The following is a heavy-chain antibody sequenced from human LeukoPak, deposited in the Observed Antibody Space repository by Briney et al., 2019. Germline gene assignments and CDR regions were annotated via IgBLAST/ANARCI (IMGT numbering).Heavy chain of an antibody. CDR1: GYTFTGSY. J-gene: IGHJ4*02. CDR2: INPNNGGT. V-gene: IGHV1-2*02. Sequence: SVKVSCKASGYTFTGSYIHWVRQAPGQGLEWMGWINPNNGGTNYAQKLQGRVTMTRDTSISTAYMEMSRLRSDDTAVYYCAISDEDIVVLPLYWGQGTLVTVSS. D-gene: IGHD2-2*01. CDR3: AISDEDIVVLPLY.